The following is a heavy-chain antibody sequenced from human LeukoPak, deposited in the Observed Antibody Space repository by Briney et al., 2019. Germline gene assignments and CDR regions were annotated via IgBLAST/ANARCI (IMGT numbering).Heavy chain of an antibody. D-gene: IGHD3-22*01. J-gene: IGHJ4*02. CDR2: INSDGSRI. CDR1: GITFSSYW. Sequence: GGSLRLSCAASGITFSSYWMHWVRQAPGKGLEWVSRINSDGSRISYADSVKGRFTISRDNAKNTLYLQMNSLRVEDTAVYYCASSPVITRDWGQGTLVTVSS. V-gene: IGHV3-74*01. CDR3: ASSPVITRD.